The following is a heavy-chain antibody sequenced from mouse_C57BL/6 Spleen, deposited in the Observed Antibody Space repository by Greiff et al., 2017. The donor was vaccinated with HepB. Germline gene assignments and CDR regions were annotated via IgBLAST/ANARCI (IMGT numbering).Heavy chain of an antibody. Sequence: DVKLVESGGGLVKPGGSLKLSCAASGFTFSDYGMHWVRQAPEKGLEWVAYISSGSSTIYYADTVKGRFTISRDNAKNTLFLQMTSLRSEDTAMYYCAREVYDGYYVDAMDYWGQGTSVTVSS. CDR1: GFTFSDYG. J-gene: IGHJ4*01. CDR2: ISSGSSTI. V-gene: IGHV5-17*01. D-gene: IGHD2-3*01. CDR3: AREVYDGYYVDAMDY.